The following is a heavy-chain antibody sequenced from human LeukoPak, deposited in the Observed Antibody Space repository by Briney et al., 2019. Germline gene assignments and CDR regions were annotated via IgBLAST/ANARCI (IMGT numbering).Heavy chain of an antibody. D-gene: IGHD5-18*01. CDR3: AKGGYNYGYVDY. V-gene: IGHV3-30*04. J-gene: IGHJ4*02. CDR1: GFTFRSSA. CDR2: TSYDGRNK. Sequence: QPGRSLRLSCAASGFTFRSSAMHWVRQAPGKGLEWVAVTSYDGRNKYYADSAKGRFTISRDNSKNTLYLQMNSLRAEDTAVYYCAKGGYNYGYVDYWGQGTLVTVSS.